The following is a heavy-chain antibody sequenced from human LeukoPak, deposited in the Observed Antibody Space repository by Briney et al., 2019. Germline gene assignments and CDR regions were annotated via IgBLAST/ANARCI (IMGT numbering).Heavy chain of an antibody. CDR3: ARVQWLAEYYFDY. V-gene: IGHV1-69*05. Sequence: SVKVSCKASGGTFSSYAISWVRQAPGQGLEWMGGIIPIFGTANYARKFQGRVTITTDESTSTAYMELSSLRSEDTAVYYCARVQWLAEYYFDYWGQGTLVTVSS. CDR2: IIPIFGTA. J-gene: IGHJ4*02. CDR1: GGTFSSYA. D-gene: IGHD6-19*01.